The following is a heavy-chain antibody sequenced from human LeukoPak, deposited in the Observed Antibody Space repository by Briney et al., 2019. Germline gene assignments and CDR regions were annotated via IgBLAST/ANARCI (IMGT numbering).Heavy chain of an antibody. Sequence: ASVKVSCKASEYTFTGYYMHWVRQAPGQGLEWMGWINPNSGGTNYTQKFQGRVTMTRDTSISTAYMELSRLRSDDTAVYYCVRNLGYDAFDIWGQGTMVTVSS. CDR2: INPNSGGT. V-gene: IGHV1-2*02. D-gene: IGHD3-16*01. J-gene: IGHJ3*02. CDR3: VRNLGYDAFDI. CDR1: EYTFTGYY.